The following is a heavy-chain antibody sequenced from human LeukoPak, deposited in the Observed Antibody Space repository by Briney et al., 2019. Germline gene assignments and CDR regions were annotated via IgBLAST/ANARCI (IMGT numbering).Heavy chain of an antibody. CDR1: VGSITSYY. CDR3: ARGGLVEYSNYRYYYYYYGMDV. V-gene: IGHV4-4*07. D-gene: IGHD4-11*01. J-gene: IGHJ6*02. Sequence: SETLSLTCAVSVGSITSYYWSWVRQPAGKGLEWIGRIYTSGSTNYNTSFKSRVTMSVETSKNQFSLKLSSVTAADTAVYYCARGGLVEYSNYRYYYYYYGMDVWGQGTTVTVSS. CDR2: IYTSGST.